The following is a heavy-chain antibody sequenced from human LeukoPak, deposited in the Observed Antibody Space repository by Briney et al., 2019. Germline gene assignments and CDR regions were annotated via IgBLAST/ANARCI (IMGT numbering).Heavy chain of an antibody. J-gene: IGHJ2*01. V-gene: IGHV3-72*01. CDR3: VRAARYCSSTSCSYYWYFDL. Sequence: GGSLRLPCAASGFTFSDHYMGWVRQAPGKGLEWVGRTRNKASSYTTEYAASVEGRFTISRDDSRKSLYLQMNSLKTEDTAVYYCVRAARYCSSTSCSYYWYFDLWGRGTLVTVSS. D-gene: IGHD2-2*01. CDR1: GFTFSDHY. CDR2: TRNKASSYTT.